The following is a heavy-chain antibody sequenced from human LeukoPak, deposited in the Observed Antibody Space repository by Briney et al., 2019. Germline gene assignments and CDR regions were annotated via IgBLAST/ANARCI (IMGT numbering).Heavy chain of an antibody. D-gene: IGHD1-26*01. Sequence: GGSLRLSCTASGFTLSSYSMNWVRQAPGKGLEWVANIKQDGSEKYYVDSVKGRFTISRDNAKNSLYLQMNSLRAEDAAVYYCAKVGSYWDFDYWGQGTLVTVSS. CDR1: GFTLSSYS. CDR2: IKQDGSEK. J-gene: IGHJ4*02. V-gene: IGHV3-7*01. CDR3: AKVGSYWDFDY.